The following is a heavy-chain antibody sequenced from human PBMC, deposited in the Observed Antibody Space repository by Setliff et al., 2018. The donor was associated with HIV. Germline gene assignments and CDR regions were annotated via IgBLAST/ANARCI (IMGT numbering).Heavy chain of an antibody. J-gene: IGHJ4*02. V-gene: IGHV1-46*01. CDR2: INPSGGTT. D-gene: IGHD1-1*01. Sequence: ASVKVSCKASEYTFTSYYLHWVRQAPGQGLEWMGIINPSGGTTTYAQKFQGRVTMTRDTSTSTVYMELSSLRSEDTAVYYCARGSATGTTRLDYWGQGTLVTVSS. CDR3: ARGSATGTTRLDY. CDR1: EYTFTSYY.